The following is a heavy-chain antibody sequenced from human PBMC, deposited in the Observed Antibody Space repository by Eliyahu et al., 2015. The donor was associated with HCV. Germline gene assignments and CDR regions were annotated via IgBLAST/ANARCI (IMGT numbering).Heavy chain of an antibody. Sequence: QVQLVESGGGVVQPGRSLRLSCAASGFTFSSYAMHWVRQAPGKGLEWVAVISYDGSNKYYADSVKGRFTISRDNSKNTLYLQMNSLRAEDTAVYYCLTIPRHYFDYWGQGTLVTVSS. CDR2: ISYDGSNK. D-gene: IGHD2-21*01. CDR1: GFTFSSYA. J-gene: IGHJ4*02. V-gene: IGHV3-30-3*01. CDR3: LTIPRHYFDY.